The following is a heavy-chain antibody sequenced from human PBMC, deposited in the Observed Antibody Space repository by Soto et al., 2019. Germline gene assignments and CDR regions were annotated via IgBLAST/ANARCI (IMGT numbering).Heavy chain of an antibody. D-gene: IGHD3-10*01. CDR2: IYHSGNT. V-gene: IGHV4-4*02. CDR3: ARASASSKLRGVVIN. Sequence: QVQLQESGPGLVKPSGTLSLTCALSGASIITDKWWSWVRQPPGKEMEWIGEIYHSGNTNFNPSVKSRVTISVDTSKNQFSLTVSSVTSADTAIYYCARASASSKLRGVVINWGQGTLVTVSS. CDR1: GASIITDKW. J-gene: IGHJ4*02.